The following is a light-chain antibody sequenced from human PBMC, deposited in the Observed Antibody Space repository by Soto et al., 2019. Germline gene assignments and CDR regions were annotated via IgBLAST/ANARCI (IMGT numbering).Light chain of an antibody. J-gene: IGKJ5*01. V-gene: IGKV3-20*01. CDR3: QHYDSLPIT. Sequence: EIVLTQSPGTLALSPEERATLSCRASQSVSRSYLAWYQQKPGQPPRLLIYGASSRATGIPERFSGSGSGTDFTLTISRLEPEDFAVFYCQHYDSLPITFGQGTRLEIK. CDR2: GAS. CDR1: QSVSRSY.